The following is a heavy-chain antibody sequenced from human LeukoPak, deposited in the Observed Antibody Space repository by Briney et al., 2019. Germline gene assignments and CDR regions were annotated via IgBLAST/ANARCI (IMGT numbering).Heavy chain of an antibody. Sequence: GGSLRLSCAASGFTFSTYWMHWVRQVPGKGLVWVSRINSDGSSTNYADAVKGRFTISRDNSKNTLYLQMNSLRAEDTAVYYCARDSFTNSYYFDYWGQGTLVTVSS. CDR3: ARDSFTNSYYFDY. V-gene: IGHV3-74*01. CDR1: GFTFSTYW. D-gene: IGHD2/OR15-2a*01. J-gene: IGHJ4*02. CDR2: INSDGSST.